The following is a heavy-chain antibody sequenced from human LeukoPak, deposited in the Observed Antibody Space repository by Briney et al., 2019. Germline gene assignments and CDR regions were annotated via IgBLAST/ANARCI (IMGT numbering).Heavy chain of an antibody. CDR1: GGTISSYY. CDR3: ARWYYSGWAFAY. Sequence: SETLSLTCTVSGGTISSYYWNWIRQPPGKGLEWIGYIHDSGSTKYNPSLKSRVTISVDTSKNQFSLKLSSVTAADTAVYYCARWYYSGWAFAYWGQGTLVTVSS. V-gene: IGHV4-59*08. CDR2: IHDSGST. J-gene: IGHJ4*02. D-gene: IGHD6-19*01.